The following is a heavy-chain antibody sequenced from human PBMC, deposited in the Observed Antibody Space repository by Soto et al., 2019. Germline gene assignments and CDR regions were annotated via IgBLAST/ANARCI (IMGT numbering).Heavy chain of an antibody. CDR2: IWYDGSNK. D-gene: IGHD3-9*01. CDR3: ARYKWEYYDILTGEGSFDP. J-gene: IGHJ5*02. V-gene: IGHV3-33*01. CDR1: GFTFSSYG. Sequence: GGSLRLSCAASGFTFSSYGMHWVRQAPGKGLEWVAVIWYDGSNKYYADSVKGRFTISRDNSKNTLYLQMNSLRAEDTAVYYCARYKWEYYDILTGEGSFDPWGQGTLVTVSS.